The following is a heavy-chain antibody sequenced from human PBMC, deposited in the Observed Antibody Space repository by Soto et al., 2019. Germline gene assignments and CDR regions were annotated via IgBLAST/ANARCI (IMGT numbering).Heavy chain of an antibody. D-gene: IGHD6-13*01. V-gene: IGHV4-34*01. Sequence: PSETLSLTCAVYGGSFSGYYWSWIRQPPGKGLEWIGEINHSGSTNYNPSLKSRVTISVDTSKNQFSLKLSSVTAADTAVYYCASYSSSWYPLGYYGMDVWGQGTTVTVSS. CDR1: GGSFSGYY. J-gene: IGHJ6*02. CDR2: INHSGST. CDR3: ASYSSSWYPLGYYGMDV.